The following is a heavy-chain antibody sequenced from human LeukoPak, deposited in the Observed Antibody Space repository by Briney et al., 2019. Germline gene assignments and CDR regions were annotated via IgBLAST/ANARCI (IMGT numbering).Heavy chain of an antibody. CDR3: ARVSGSSGWYEGGSDY. CDR1: GFTFDDYG. CDR2: INWNGGST. J-gene: IGHJ4*02. D-gene: IGHD6-19*01. V-gene: IGHV3-20*04. Sequence: RAGGSLRLSCAASGFTFDDYGMSWVRQAPGKGLEWVSGINWNGGSTGYADSVKGRFTISRDNAKNSLYLQMNSLRAEDTALYYCARVSGSSGWYEGGSDYWGQGTLVTVSS.